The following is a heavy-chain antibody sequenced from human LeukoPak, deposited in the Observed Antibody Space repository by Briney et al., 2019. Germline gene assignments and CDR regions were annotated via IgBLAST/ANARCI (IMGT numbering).Heavy chain of an antibody. J-gene: IGHJ4*02. CDR1: GGTFSSIA. CDR3: ARVGSGSYANDY. D-gene: IGHD1-26*01. Sequence: GASVKVSCKTSGGTFSSIAISWVRQAPGQGLEWMGWISAYNGNTNYAQKLQGRVTMTTDTSTSTAYMELRSLRSDDTAVYYCARVGSGSYANDYWGQGTLVTVSS. V-gene: IGHV1-18*01. CDR2: ISAYNGNT.